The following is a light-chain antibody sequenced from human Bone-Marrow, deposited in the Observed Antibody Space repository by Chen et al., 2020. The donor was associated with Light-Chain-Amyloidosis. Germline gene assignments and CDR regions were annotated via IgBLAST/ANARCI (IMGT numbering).Light chain of an antibody. CDR2: RAS. J-gene: IGKJ4*01. V-gene: IGKV3-15*01. CDR1: QSLSGN. CDR3: QQYNNWPPLT. Sequence: EIVMTQSQATLSVSPGETAVLSCRASQSLSGNLAWYQQKPGQAPRLLIFRASSRATGIPARFSSTGYEKEFTLTISSLQSEDFAVYYCQQYNNWPPLTFGGGTKVEIK.